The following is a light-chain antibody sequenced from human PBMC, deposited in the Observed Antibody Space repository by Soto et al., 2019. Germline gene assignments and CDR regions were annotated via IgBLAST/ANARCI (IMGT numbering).Light chain of an antibody. CDR3: QQYYNSPIT. Sequence: DIVMTQSPDSLAVSLGERATINCKSSQSVLYSSDNKNYLAWYQQKPGQPPKLLIYWASIRESGVPDRFSGSGSGTDFTLTISSLQAEDVAVYYCQQYYNSPITFGQGTRQEIK. J-gene: IGKJ5*01. CDR2: WAS. V-gene: IGKV4-1*01. CDR1: QSVLYSSDNKNY.